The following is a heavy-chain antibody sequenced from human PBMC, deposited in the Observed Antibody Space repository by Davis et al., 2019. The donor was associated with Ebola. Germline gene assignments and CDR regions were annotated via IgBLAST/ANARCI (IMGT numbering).Heavy chain of an antibody. CDR1: GYTFTGYY. D-gene: IGHD3-9*01. Sequence: ASVKVSCKASGYTFTGYYMHWVRQAPGQGLEWMGRINPNSGGTNYAQKFQGRVTMTRDTSISTAYMELSRLRSDDTAVYYCARGDILTGYYYYYYYGMDVWGKGTTVTVSS. CDR3: ARGDILTGYYYYYYYGMDV. CDR2: INPNSGGT. V-gene: IGHV1-2*06. J-gene: IGHJ6*04.